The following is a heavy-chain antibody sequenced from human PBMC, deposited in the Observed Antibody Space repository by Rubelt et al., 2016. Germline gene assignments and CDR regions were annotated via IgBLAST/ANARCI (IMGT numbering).Heavy chain of an antibody. V-gene: IGHV1-18*01. CDR2: ISAYNGNT. CDR3: ARVGSKYSGSYSNY. D-gene: IGHD1-26*01. J-gene: IGHJ4*02. CDR1: GYTFTSYG. Sequence: QVQLVQSGAEVKKPGASVKVSCKASGYTFTSYGISWVRQAPGQGLEWMGWISAYNGNTNFAKKVKGRVNMTTDTSTSTAYMELRSLRSDDTAVYYCARVGSKYSGSYSNYWGQGTLVTVSS.